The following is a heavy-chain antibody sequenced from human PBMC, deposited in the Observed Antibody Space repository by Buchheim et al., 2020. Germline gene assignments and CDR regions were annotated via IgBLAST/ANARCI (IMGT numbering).Heavy chain of an antibody. D-gene: IGHD3-10*01. V-gene: IGHV3-30-3*01. CDR1: GFTFSSYA. Sequence: QVQLVESGGGVVQPGRSLRLSCAASGFTFSSYAMHWVRQAPGKGLEWVAVISYDGSNKYYADSVKGRFTISRDNSKNTLYLQMNSLRAEDTAVYYCAGPTRSGLWFGELLGRANYGMDVWGQGTT. CDR2: ISYDGSNK. CDR3: AGPTRSGLWFGELLGRANYGMDV. J-gene: IGHJ6*02.